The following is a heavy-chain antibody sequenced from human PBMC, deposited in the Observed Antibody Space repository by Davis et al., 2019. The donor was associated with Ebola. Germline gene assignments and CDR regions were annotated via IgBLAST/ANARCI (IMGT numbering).Heavy chain of an antibody. CDR1: GGSFSGYY. Sequence: GSLRLSCAVYGGSFSGYYWSWIRQPPGKGLEWIGEINHSGSTNYNPSLKSRVTISVDTSKNQFSLKLNSVTAADTAVYYCARYRSGGMDVWGQGTTVTVSS. CDR3: ARYRSGGMDV. CDR2: INHSGST. D-gene: IGHD1-14*01. J-gene: IGHJ6*02. V-gene: IGHV4-34*01.